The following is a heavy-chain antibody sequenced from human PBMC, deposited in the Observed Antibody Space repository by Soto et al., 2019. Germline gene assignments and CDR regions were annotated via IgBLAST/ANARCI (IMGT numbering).Heavy chain of an antibody. D-gene: IGHD1-26*01. J-gene: IGHJ4*02. Sequence: ASVKVSCKASGDTVTVHYIHCVRQAPEQGPEWMGEIGPESGATRYAQRFQGRVTMTRDMSITTVYMELNNLSPDDTAVYYWGRGRSGQIVVFYWGQGTPVTVSS. V-gene: IGHV1-2*02. CDR3: GRGRSGQIVVFY. CDR2: IGPESGAT. CDR1: GDTVTVHY.